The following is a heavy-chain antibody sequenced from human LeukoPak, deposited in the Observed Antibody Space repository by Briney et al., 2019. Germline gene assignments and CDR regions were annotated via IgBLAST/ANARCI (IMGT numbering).Heavy chain of an antibody. Sequence: PSQTLSLTCAVSGGSISSGGYSWSWIRQPPGKGLEWIGYIYHSGSTYYNPSLKSRVTISVDRSKNQSSLKLSSVTAADTAVYYCARGTNDAFDIWGQGTMVTVSS. CDR2: IYHSGST. CDR3: ARGTNDAFDI. D-gene: IGHD1/OR15-1a*01. CDR1: GGSISSGGYS. J-gene: IGHJ3*02. V-gene: IGHV4-30-2*01.